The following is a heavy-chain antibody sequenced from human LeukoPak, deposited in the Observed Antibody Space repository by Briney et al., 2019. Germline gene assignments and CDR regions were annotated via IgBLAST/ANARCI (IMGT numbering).Heavy chain of an antibody. CDR1: GFTFANYA. Sequence: GGTLRLSCAASGFTFANYAMTWVRQAPGKGLQWVSSINDGGGIVYYADSVKGRFTISRDNSKNTLYLEMNSLRAEDTARYFCAEDPILTGFYNDGRWGQGTLVIVSS. D-gene: IGHD3-9*01. V-gene: IGHV3-23*01. CDR2: INDGGGIV. CDR3: AEDPILTGFYNDGR. J-gene: IGHJ4*02.